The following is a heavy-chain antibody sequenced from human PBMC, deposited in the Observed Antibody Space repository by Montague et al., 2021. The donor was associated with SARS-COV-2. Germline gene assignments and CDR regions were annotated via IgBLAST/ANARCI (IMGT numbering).Heavy chain of an antibody. CDR1: GFSLSTPNVG. J-gene: IGHJ4*02. Sequence: VKPTQTLTLTCTFSGFSLSTPNVGVGWIRQPPGNALEWVAVIYSNDEKRYSPSLRNRLTITKDTAKNQVVLSLTYVDPVDTATYYCAHLIRYYDIFTGIPFDYWGQGSQVTVSS. V-gene: IGHV2-5*01. D-gene: IGHD3-9*01. CDR2: IYSNDEK. CDR3: AHLIRYYDIFTGIPFDY.